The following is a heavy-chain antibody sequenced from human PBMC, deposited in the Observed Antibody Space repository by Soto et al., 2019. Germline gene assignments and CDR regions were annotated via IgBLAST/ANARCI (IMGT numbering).Heavy chain of an antibody. CDR1: GFTFSNYA. V-gene: IGHV3-33*01. CDR2: IWYDGSDK. Sequence: QMQLVESGGGVVQPGTSLRLSCAASGFTFSNYAMHWVRQAPGKGLEWVTIIWYDGSDKNYGDSVKGRFTISIDNYKNTLYLPMNSLRVEDTAVYYCARESSGDYHNYYMDVWGKWTTVTVSS. D-gene: IGHD4-17*01. J-gene: IGHJ6*03. CDR3: ARESSGDYHNYYMDV.